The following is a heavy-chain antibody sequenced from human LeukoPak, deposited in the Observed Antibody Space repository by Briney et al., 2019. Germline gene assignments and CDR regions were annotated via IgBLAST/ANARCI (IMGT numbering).Heavy chain of an antibody. V-gene: IGHV4-4*09. J-gene: IGHJ4*02. CDR2: IYTSGST. Sequence: SEALSLTCTVSGGSISSYYWSWIRQPPGKGLEWIGYIYTSGSTNYNPSLKSRVTISVDTSKNQFSLKLSSVTAADTAVYYCATSNYYDSSVYYYWGQGTLVTVSS. CDR3: ATSNYYDSSVYYY. CDR1: GGSISSYY. D-gene: IGHD3-22*01.